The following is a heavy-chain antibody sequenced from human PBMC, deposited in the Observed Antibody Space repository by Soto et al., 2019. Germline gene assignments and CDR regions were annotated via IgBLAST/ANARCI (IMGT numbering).Heavy chain of an antibody. CDR2: ISSSSSTI. CDR1: GFTFSSYS. J-gene: IGHJ6*02. Sequence: GGSLRLSCSASGFTFSSYSMNWVRQAPGKGLEWVSYISSSSSTIYYADSVKGRFTISRDNAKNSLYLQMNSLRDEDTAVYYCARRYRVRGWDYYGMDVWGQGTTVTVSS. D-gene: IGHD1-26*01. V-gene: IGHV3-48*02. CDR3: ARRYRVRGWDYYGMDV.